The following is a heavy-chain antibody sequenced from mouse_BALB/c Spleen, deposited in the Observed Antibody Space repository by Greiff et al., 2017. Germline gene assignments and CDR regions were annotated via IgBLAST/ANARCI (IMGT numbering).Heavy chain of an antibody. D-gene: IGHD5-2*01. V-gene: IGHV3-2*02. CDR3: AREEYLYAMDY. CDR2: ISYSGST. J-gene: IGHJ4*01. Sequence: EVQLVESGPGLVKPSQSLSLTCTVTGYSITSDYAWNWIRQFPGNKLEWMGYISYSGSTSYNPSLKSRISITRDTSKNQFFLQLNSVTTEDTATYYCAREEYLYAMDYWGQGTSVTVSS. CDR1: GYSITSDYA.